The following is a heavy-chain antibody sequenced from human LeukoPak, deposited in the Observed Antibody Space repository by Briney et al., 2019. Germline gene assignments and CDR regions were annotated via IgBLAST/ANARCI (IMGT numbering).Heavy chain of an antibody. D-gene: IGHD4-17*01. Sequence: PGGSLRPSCAASGFTFSSYAMSWVRQAPGKGLEWVSTISGSGTDTFYADSVKGRFTISRGNSKNTLYLQMSSLRAEDTAVYYCAKVATVTTYYYYYYMDVWGKGTTVTVSS. J-gene: IGHJ6*03. CDR2: ISGSGTDT. CDR3: AKVATVTTYYYYYYMDV. V-gene: IGHV3-23*01. CDR1: GFTFSSYA.